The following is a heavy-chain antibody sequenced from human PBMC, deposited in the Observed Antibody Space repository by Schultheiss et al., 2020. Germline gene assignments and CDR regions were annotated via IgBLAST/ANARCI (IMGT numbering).Heavy chain of an antibody. CDR2: INHSGST. J-gene: IGHJ4*02. V-gene: IGHV4-59*01. CDR1: GGSISSSY. Sequence: SQTLSLTCIVSGGSISSSYWSWIRQPPGKGLEWIGEINHSGSTNYNPSLKSRVTISVDTSKNQFSLKLSSVTAADTAVYYCASSPGGYDPLDSWGQGTLVTVSS. CDR3: ASSPGGYDPLDS. D-gene: IGHD5-12*01.